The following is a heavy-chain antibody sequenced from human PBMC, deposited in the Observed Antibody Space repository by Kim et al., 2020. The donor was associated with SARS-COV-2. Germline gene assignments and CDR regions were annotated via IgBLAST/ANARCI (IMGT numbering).Heavy chain of an antibody. V-gene: IGHV6-1*01. D-gene: IGHD5-12*01. CDR1: GDSVSSNSAA. CDR2: IYYRSKWYY. Sequence: SQTLSLTCAISGDSVSSNSAAWNWIRQSPSRGLEWLGRIYYRSKWYYTYAVSVKSRITISPDTSKNQFSLQLNSVTPQDTALYYCVREGDSGYDLFDYWGQGTLLTLSS. J-gene: IGHJ4*02. CDR3: VREGDSGYDLFDY.